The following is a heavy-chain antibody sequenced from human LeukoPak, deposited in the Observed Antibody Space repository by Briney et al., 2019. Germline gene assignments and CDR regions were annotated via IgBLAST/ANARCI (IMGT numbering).Heavy chain of an antibody. CDR1: GGSISSYY. V-gene: IGHV4-59*01. CDR3: ARSPDRAVGATYYYYYYMDV. CDR2: IYYSGST. D-gene: IGHD1-26*01. Sequence: PSETLSLTRTVSGGSISSYYWSWIRQPPGKGLEWIGYIYYSGSTNYNPSLKSRVTISVDTSKNQFSLKLSSVTAADTAVYYCARSPDRAVGATYYYYYYMDVWGKGTTVTVSS. J-gene: IGHJ6*03.